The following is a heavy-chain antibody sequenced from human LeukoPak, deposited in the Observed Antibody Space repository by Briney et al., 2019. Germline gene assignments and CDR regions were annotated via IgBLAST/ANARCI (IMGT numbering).Heavy chain of an antibody. V-gene: IGHV4-59*01. Sequence: PSETLSLTCTVSGGSISSYYWSWIRQPPGKGLEWIGYIYYSGSTNYNPSLKSRVTISVDTSKNQFSLELSSVTAADTAVYYCARVGSNDSSGYYYFDYWGQGTLVTVSS. CDR2: IYYSGST. CDR3: ARVGSNDSSGYYYFDY. CDR1: GGSISSYY. J-gene: IGHJ4*02. D-gene: IGHD3-22*01.